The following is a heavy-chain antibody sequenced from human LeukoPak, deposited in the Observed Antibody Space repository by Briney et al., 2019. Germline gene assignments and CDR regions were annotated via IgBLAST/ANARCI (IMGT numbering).Heavy chain of an antibody. Sequence: ASVKLSCKASGYTFTSYGISWVRQAPGQALEWMVWIIAYNGNTNYAQKPQRRVTMTTDTSTSTAYIELRSLSSADTAVYFCARSYYYGMDVWGQGTTVTVSS. CDR2: IIAYNGNT. J-gene: IGHJ6*02. CDR3: ARSYYYGMDV. V-gene: IGHV1-18*01. CDR1: GYTFTSYG.